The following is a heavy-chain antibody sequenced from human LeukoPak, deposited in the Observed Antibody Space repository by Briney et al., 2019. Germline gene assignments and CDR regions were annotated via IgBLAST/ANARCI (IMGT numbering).Heavy chain of an antibody. CDR3: AKDGGELSRSIPFDY. CDR1: GFTVSSAY. J-gene: IGHJ4*02. Sequence: GGSLRLSCAASGFTVSSAYMSWVRQAPGKGLEWVSAISGSGGSTYYADSVKGRFTISRDNSKNTLYLQMNSLRAEDTAVYYCAKDGGELSRSIPFDYWGQGTLVTVSS. V-gene: IGHV3-23*01. CDR2: ISGSGGST. D-gene: IGHD3-16*02.